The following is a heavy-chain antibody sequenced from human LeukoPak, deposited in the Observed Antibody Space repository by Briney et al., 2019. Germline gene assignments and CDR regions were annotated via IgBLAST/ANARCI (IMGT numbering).Heavy chain of an antibody. V-gene: IGHV4-34*01. D-gene: IGHD3-10*01. CDR3: ARPRARGITMVRGVTAHGFDP. Sequence: GSLRLSCAASGFTFSSYAMSWIRQPPGKGLEWIGEINHSGSTNYNPSLKSRVTISVDTSKNQFSLKLSSVTAADTAVYYCARPRARGITMVRGVTAHGFDPWGQGTLSPSPQ. CDR2: INHSGST. J-gene: IGHJ5*02. CDR1: GFTFSSYA.